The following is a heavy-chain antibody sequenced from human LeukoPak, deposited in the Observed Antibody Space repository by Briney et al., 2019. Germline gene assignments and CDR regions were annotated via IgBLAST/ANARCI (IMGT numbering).Heavy chain of an antibody. Sequence: GGSLRLSCAASGFTFSSYAMHWVRQAPGKGLEYVSAISSNGGSTYYANSVKGRFTISRDNSKNTLYLQMGSLRAEDMAVYYCARDGRDSPAFDYWGQGTLDTVSS. CDR3: ARDGRDSPAFDY. CDR1: GFTFSSYA. D-gene: IGHD1-1*01. CDR2: ISSNGGST. J-gene: IGHJ4*02. V-gene: IGHV3-64*01.